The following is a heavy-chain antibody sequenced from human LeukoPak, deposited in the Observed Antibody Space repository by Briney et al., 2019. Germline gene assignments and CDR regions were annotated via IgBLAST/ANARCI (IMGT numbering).Heavy chain of an antibody. D-gene: IGHD3-16*01. CDR3: ARWGRIGYVDY. V-gene: IGHV4-4*07. J-gene: IGHJ4*02. Sequence: SETLSLTCTVSGGSISSYYWSWIRQPAGKGLEWIGRVYTSGSTKYNPSLKSRVTISVDKSKNQFSLKLSSVTAADTAVYYCARWGRIGYVDYWRQGTLVTVSS. CDR1: GGSISSYY. CDR2: VYTSGST.